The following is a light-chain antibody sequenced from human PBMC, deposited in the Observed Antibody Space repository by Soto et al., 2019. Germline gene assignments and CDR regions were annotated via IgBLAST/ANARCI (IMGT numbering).Light chain of an antibody. CDR3: HQRRDWPLT. J-gene: IGKJ4*01. CDR1: QSIGTD. Sequence: EIVLTQSPATLSLSPGERATIFCWASQSIGTDLAWFRHKPGQAPRLLIYDASNRATGIPARFSGSGSGTDFALTISALEPEDFATYYCHQRRDWPLTFGEGTRVEIK. CDR2: DAS. V-gene: IGKV3-11*01.